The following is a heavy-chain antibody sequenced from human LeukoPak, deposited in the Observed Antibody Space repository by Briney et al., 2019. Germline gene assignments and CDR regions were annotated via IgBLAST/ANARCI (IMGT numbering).Heavy chain of an antibody. J-gene: IGHJ3*02. Sequence: GRALRLSCAASGFTFDDYAMHWVRQAPGKGLEWGSGISLNIGSIGYADSVKGRFTISRDNAQNSLYLQMNSLRAEDTALYYCAKALNGDYLSIGDAFDIWGQGTMVTVSS. V-gene: IGHV3-9*01. CDR1: GFTFDDYA. CDR2: ISLNIGSI. D-gene: IGHD4-17*01. CDR3: AKALNGDYLSIGDAFDI.